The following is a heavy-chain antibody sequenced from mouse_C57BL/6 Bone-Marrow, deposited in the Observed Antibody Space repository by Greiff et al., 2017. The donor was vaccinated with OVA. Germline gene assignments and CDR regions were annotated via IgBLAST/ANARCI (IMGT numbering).Heavy chain of an antibody. CDR3: ARLDGYYGWYFDV. J-gene: IGHJ1*03. Sequence: EVKLQESGPVLVKPGASVKMSCKASGYTFTDYYMNWVKQSHGKSLEWIGVINPYNGGTSYNQKFKGKATLTVDKSSSTAYMELNSLTSEDSAVYYCARLDGYYGWYFDVWGTGTTVTVSS. D-gene: IGHD2-3*01. CDR2: INPYNGGT. CDR1: GYTFTDYY. V-gene: IGHV1-19*01.